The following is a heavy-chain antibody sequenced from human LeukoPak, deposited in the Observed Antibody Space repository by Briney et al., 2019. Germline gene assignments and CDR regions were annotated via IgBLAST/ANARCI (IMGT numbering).Heavy chain of an antibody. CDR3: ARDQSIAVAGLGWFDP. CDR1: GYTFTSYG. D-gene: IGHD6-19*01. CDR2: ISAYNGNT. J-gene: IGHJ5*02. V-gene: IGHV1-18*04. Sequence: ASVRVSCKASGYTFTSYGISWVRQAPGQGLEWMGWISAYNGNTNYAQKLQGRVTTTTDTSTSTAYMELRSLRSDDTAVYYCARDQSIAVAGLGWFDPWGQGTLVTVSS.